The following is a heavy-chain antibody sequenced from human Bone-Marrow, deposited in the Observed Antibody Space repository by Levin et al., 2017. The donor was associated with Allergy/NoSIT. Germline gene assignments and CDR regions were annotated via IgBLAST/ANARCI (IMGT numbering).Heavy chain of an antibody. J-gene: IGHJ3*02. V-gene: IGHV4-59*01. CDR3: ARAGQWLGYDAFDI. CDR1: GGSISSYY. CDR2: ISYSGST. Sequence: PSETLSLTCTVSGGSISSYYWSWIRQPPGKGLEWIGYISYSGSTNYNPSLKSRVTLSVDTSKNHFSLKLSSVTAADTAVYYCARAGQWLGYDAFDIWGQGTMVTVSS. D-gene: IGHD6-19*01.